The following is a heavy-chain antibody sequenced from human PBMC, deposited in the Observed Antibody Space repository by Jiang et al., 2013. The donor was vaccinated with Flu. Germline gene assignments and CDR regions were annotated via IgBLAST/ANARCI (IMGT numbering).Heavy chain of an antibody. V-gene: IGHV3-23*01. CDR2: ITARADVT. D-gene: IGHD4-11*01. CDR1: GFTFNNYA. Sequence: GLVQPGGSLRLSCAASGFTFNNYAMAWVRQAPGKGLEWVSTITARADVTSYADSAEGRFTISRDNSRNTLYLQMNSLRAEDTAVYYCAKHRGDYSPEYFQDWGQGTLVTVSS. CDR3: AKHRGDYSPEYFQD. J-gene: IGHJ1*01.